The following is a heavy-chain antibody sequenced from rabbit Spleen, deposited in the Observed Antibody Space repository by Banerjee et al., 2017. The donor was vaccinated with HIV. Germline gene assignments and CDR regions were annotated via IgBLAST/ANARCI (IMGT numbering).Heavy chain of an antibody. Sequence: QSLEESGGDRVKPGASLTLTCTASGFSFSNSYYMCWVRQAPGKGLESIACIYGGDGHSTWYASWAKGRFTISKTSSITVTLQVTSLTAADTATYFCARGSAAMTMVITGFYFNLWGPGTLVTVS. CDR1: GFSFSNSYY. V-gene: IGHV1S40*01. J-gene: IGHJ4*01. CDR2: IYGGDGHST. D-gene: IGHD2-1*01. CDR3: ARGSAAMTMVITGFYFNL.